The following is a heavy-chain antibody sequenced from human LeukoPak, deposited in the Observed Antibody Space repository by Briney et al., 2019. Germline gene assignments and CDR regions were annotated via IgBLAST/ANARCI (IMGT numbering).Heavy chain of an antibody. CDR1: GFTFSTYW. D-gene: IGHD3-9*01. CDR3: ARDLDWILFDY. J-gene: IGHJ4*02. Sequence: GGSLRLSCAASGFTFSTYWMHWVRPAPGKGRVWVARIRPEGTTTAYADSVKGRFTISRDNAKNTLFLQMNSLSAEDTAVYYCARDLDWILFDYWGQGTLVTVSS. CDR2: IRPEGTTT. V-gene: IGHV3-74*03.